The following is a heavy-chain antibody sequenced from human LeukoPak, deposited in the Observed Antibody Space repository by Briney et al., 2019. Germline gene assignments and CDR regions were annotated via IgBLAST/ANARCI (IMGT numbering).Heavy chain of an antibody. CDR1: GGSISSSSYY. Sequence: SETLSLTCTVSGGSISSSSYYWGWIRQPPGKGLEWIGSIYYSGSTYYNPSLKSRVTISVDTSKNQFSLKLSSVTAADTAVYYCARDNFGVGYDYWGQGTLVTVSS. CDR3: ARDNFGVGYDY. D-gene: IGHD3-3*01. CDR2: IYYSGST. J-gene: IGHJ4*02. V-gene: IGHV4-39*07.